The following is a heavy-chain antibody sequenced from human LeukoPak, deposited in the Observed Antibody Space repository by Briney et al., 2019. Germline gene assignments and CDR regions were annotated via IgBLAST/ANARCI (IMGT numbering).Heavy chain of an antibody. CDR3: ARSYYDFWSGYYGY. CDR2: IYPGDPDT. CDR1: GYSFTSYW. J-gene: IGHJ4*02. V-gene: IGHV5-51*01. D-gene: IGHD3-3*01. Sequence: KVGESLKISCKGSGYSFTSYWIGWVRQMPGKGLEWMGIIYPGDPDTRYSPSFQGQVTISADKSISAAYLQWSSLKASDTAMYYCARSYYDFWSGYYGYWGQGTLVTVSS.